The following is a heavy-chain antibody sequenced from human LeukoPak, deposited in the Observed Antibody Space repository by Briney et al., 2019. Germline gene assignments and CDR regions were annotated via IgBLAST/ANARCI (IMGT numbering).Heavy chain of an antibody. CDR2: IYYSGTT. V-gene: IGHV4-39*01. D-gene: IGHD3-22*01. CDR3: ARWYYYDRSGYPPSYFDN. Sequence: SETLSLTCTVPGGSISSSSYYWGWIRQPPGKGLEWIGSIYYSGTTYYNPSLKSRVTISVDTSKNQFSLKLRSVTAADTAVYYCARWYYYDRSGYPPSYFDNWGQGTLVTVSS. J-gene: IGHJ4*02. CDR1: GGSISSSSYY.